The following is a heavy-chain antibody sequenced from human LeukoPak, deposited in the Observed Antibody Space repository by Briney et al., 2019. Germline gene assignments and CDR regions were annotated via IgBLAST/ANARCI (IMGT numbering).Heavy chain of an antibody. CDR1: GGSVSSGSYY. CDR3: ARGSSSWYPDY. V-gene: IGHV4-61*01. J-gene: IGHJ4*02. Sequence: SETLSLTCTVSGGSVSSGSYYWSWIRQPPGKGLERIGYIYYSGSTNYNPSLKSRVTISVDTSKNQFSLKLSSVTAADTAVYYCARGSSSWYPDYWGQGTLVTVSS. D-gene: IGHD6-13*01. CDR2: IYYSGST.